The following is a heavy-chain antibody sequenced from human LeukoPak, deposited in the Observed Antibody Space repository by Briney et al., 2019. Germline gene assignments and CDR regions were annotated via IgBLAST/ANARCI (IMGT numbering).Heavy chain of an antibody. V-gene: IGHV4-59*01. CDR3: ARFWPGGYFQD. CDR1: GGXISSDY. J-gene: IGHJ1*01. Sequence: SETLSLTCTVSGGXISSDYWSWIRQPPGKGLEWIGHVYYTGSASYDSSLKSRITIPVDTSKKQFSLGLDSVTAADTAVYYCARFWPGGYFQDWGQGTLVTVSS. D-gene: IGHD3-3*01. CDR2: VYYTGSA.